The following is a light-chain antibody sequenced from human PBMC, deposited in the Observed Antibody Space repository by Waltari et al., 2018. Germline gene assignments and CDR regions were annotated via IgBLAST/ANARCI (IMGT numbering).Light chain of an antibody. J-gene: IGLJ3*02. CDR2: EDT. CDR1: SSDVGSYNL. CDR3: CSYAASTISWV. Sequence: QSALTQPASVPESPGQSITISCTGTSSDVGSYNLFSWYQQPPGKAPKLIIYEDTKLPSGVSNPFAGSKSGNTAALTISGLQAEDEADYYCCSYAASTISWVFGGGTKLTVL. V-gene: IGLV2-23*01.